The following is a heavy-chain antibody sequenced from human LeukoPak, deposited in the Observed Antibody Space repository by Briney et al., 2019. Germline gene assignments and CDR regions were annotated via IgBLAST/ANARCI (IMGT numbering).Heavy chain of an antibody. CDR1: GGSISSYY. D-gene: IGHD3-10*01. J-gene: IGHJ6*02. Sequence: SETLSLACTVSGGSISSYYWSWIRQPPGKGLEWIGYIYYSGSTNYNPSLKSRVTISVDTSKNQFSLKLSSVTAADTAVYYRARVGPDGSGLNVWGQGTTVTVSS. V-gene: IGHV4-59*08. CDR2: IYYSGST. CDR3: ARVGPDGSGLNV.